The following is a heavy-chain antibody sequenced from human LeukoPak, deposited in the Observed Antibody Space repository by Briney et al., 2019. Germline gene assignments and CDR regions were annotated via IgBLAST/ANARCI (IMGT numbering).Heavy chain of an antibody. CDR2: INFDGSST. V-gene: IGHV3-74*01. J-gene: IGHJ6*04. D-gene: IGHD6-13*01. CDR3: AKGHSTTWYGTDV. CDR1: GFTLSSYW. Sequence: GGSLRLSCAASGFTLSSYWMHWVRQVPGKGLVWVSRINFDGSSTNYADSVKGRFTISRDNAKNTLYLQMNSLRAEDTAVYYCAKGHSTTWYGTDVWGKGTPVTVSS.